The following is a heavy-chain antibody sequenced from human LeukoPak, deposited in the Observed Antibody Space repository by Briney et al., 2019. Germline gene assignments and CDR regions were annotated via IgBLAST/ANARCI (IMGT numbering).Heavy chain of an antibody. CDR1: GGTFSSYA. J-gene: IGHJ5*02. Sequence: SVKVSCKASGGTFSSYAISWVRQAPGQGLEWMGGIIPIFGTANYAQKFQGRVTITADESTSTAYMELSSLRSEDTAVYYCARDPTSSTSYRQPSDNWFDPWGQGTLVTVSS. V-gene: IGHV1-69*13. CDR2: IIPIFGTA. CDR3: ARDPTSSTSYRQPSDNWFDP. D-gene: IGHD2-2*01.